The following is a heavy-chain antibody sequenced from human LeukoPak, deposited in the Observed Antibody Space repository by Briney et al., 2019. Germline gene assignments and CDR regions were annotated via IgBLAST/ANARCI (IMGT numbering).Heavy chain of an antibody. CDR1: GYTFTSYA. Sequence: ASVTVSCTASGYTFTSYAMHWVRQAPGQRLEWMGWINAGNGNTKYSQKFQGRVTITRDTSASTAYMELSSLRSEDTAVYYCARSYYDYVWGSYRPLGYFDYWGQGTLVTVSS. D-gene: IGHD3-16*02. V-gene: IGHV1-3*01. CDR3: ARSYYDYVWGSYRPLGYFDY. J-gene: IGHJ4*02. CDR2: INAGNGNT.